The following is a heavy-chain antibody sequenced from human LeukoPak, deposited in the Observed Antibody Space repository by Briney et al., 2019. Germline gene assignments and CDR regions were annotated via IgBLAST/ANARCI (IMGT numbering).Heavy chain of an antibody. J-gene: IGHJ5*02. Sequence: SVKVSCKASGYTFTGDDMHWVRQAPGQGLEWMGWINPNSGGTNYAQKFQGRVTMSRDTSISTAYMELSRLRSDDTAVYYCARENSSGWYFWFDPWGQGTLVTVSS. CDR1: GYTFTGDD. CDR2: INPNSGGT. D-gene: IGHD6-19*01. V-gene: IGHV1-2*02. CDR3: ARENSSGWYFWFDP.